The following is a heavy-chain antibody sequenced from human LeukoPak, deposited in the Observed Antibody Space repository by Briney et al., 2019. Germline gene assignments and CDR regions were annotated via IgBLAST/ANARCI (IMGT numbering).Heavy chain of an antibody. CDR3: ARSFYCSSTSCYTMPYGMDV. D-gene: IGHD2-2*02. CDR1: GYTFTGYY. J-gene: IGHJ6*02. CDR2: INPNSGGT. Sequence: ASVKVSCKASGYTFTGYYTHWVRQAPGQGLEWMGRINPNSGGTNYAQKFQGRVTMTRDTSISTAYMELSRLRSDDTAVYYCARSFYCSSTSCYTMPYGMDVWGQGTTVTVSS. V-gene: IGHV1-2*06.